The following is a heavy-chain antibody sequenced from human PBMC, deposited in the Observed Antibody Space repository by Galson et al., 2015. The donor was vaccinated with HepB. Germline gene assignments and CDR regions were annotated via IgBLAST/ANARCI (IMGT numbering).Heavy chain of an antibody. CDR3: ARAPDHDAFDI. Sequence: SVKVSCKASGGTFSSYAISWVRQAPGQGLEWMGGIIPILGIANYAQKFQGRVTITADKSTSTAYMELSSLRSEDTAVYYRARAPDHDAFDIWGQGTMVTVSS. V-gene: IGHV1-69*10. CDR2: IIPILGIA. J-gene: IGHJ3*02. CDR1: GGTFSSYA.